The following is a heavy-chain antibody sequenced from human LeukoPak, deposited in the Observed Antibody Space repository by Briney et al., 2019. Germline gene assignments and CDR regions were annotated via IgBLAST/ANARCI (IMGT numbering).Heavy chain of an antibody. CDR3: AKTYYDFWSGYYPIDY. CDR2: ISGSGGST. CDR1: GFTFSSYA. V-gene: IGHV3-23*01. Sequence: GGSLRLSCAASGFTFSSYAMSWVRQAPGKGLEWVSGISGSGGSTYYADSVKGRFTISRDNSKNTLYLQMNSLRAEDTAVYYCAKTYYDFWSGYYPIDYWGQGTLVTVSS. D-gene: IGHD3-3*01. J-gene: IGHJ4*02.